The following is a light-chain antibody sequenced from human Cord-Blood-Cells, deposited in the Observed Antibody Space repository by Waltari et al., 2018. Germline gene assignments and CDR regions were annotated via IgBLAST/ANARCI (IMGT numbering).Light chain of an antibody. J-gene: IGKJ2*01. CDR1: QSISSY. CDR3: QQSYSTT. V-gene: IGKV1-39*01. Sequence: IQLPQFPSSLSACVGDRVTITCRASQSISSYLNWYQQKPGKAPKLLIYAASSLQSGVPSRFSGSGSVTDFTLTISSLQPEYFATYYCQQSYSTTFGQGTKLEIK. CDR2: AAS.